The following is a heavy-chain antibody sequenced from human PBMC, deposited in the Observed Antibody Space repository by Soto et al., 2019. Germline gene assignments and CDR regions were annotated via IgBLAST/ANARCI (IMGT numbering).Heavy chain of an antibody. CDR3: ARIGYSSSCFDY. V-gene: IGHV3-7*01. J-gene: IGHJ4*02. CDR1: GFTFSNYW. Sequence: GGSLRLSCAASGFTFSNYWMSWVRQAPGKGLEWVANIKQDGSVRYYVDSVKGRFTISRDNAMSSVYLQMNSLRAEDTSVYYCARIGYSSSCFDYWGQGTLVTVSS. CDR2: IKQDGSVR. D-gene: IGHD6-13*01.